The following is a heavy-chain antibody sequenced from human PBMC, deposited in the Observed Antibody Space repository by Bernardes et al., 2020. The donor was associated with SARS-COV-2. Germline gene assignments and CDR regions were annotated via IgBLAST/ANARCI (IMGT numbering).Heavy chain of an antibody. V-gene: IGHV5-51*01. Sequence: GESLNISCKGSGDTFYKNWLGSVRQMPWEGLEWIGIIYPADSDTIYSPAFRGQVTISADRSTSTAYLQWSSLKASDTAMYYCERGVPGIAFDVWGQGTMVTVS. CDR1: GDTFYKNW. CDR2: IYPADSDT. CDR3: ERGVPGIAFDV. J-gene: IGHJ3*01. D-gene: IGHD6-13*01.